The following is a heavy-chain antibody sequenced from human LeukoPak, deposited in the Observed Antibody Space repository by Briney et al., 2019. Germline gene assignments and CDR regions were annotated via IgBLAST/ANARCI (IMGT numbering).Heavy chain of an antibody. CDR1: GGSISSGDYY. V-gene: IGHV4-30-4*01. J-gene: IGHJ4*02. D-gene: IGHD3-22*01. CDR2: IYYSGST. Sequence: SQTLSLTCTVSGGSISSGDYYWSWIRQPPGKGLEWIGYIYYSGSTYYNPSLKRRVTISVDTSKNQFSLKLSSVTAADTAVYYCASFPRYYYDSSGPNWGQGTLVTVSS. CDR3: ASFPRYYYDSSGPN.